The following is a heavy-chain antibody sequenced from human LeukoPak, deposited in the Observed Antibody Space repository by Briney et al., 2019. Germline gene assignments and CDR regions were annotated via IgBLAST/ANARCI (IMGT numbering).Heavy chain of an antibody. CDR3: ARGESPSIAAAGTAVY. V-gene: IGHV3-30-3*01. CDR1: GFTFSSYA. Sequence: PGGSLRLSCAASGFTFSSYAMHWVRQAPGKGLEWVAVISYDGSNKYYADSVKGRFTISRDNSKNTLYLQMNSLRAEDTAVYYCARGESPSIAAAGTAVYWGQGTLVTVSS. J-gene: IGHJ4*02. CDR2: ISYDGSNK. D-gene: IGHD6-13*01.